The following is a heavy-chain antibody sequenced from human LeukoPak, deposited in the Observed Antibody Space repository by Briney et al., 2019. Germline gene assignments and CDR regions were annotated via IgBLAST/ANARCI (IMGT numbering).Heavy chain of an antibody. CDR3: ATSRERRLVDY. J-gene: IGHJ4*02. Sequence: PGGSLRLSCAASGFTVSSNYMSWVRQAPGKGLEWVSVIYSGGSTYYADSVKGRFTISRHNSKNTLYLQMNSLSAEDTALYYCATSRERRLVDYWGQGTLVTVSS. D-gene: IGHD3-9*01. CDR2: IYSGGST. CDR1: GFTVSSNY. V-gene: IGHV3-53*04.